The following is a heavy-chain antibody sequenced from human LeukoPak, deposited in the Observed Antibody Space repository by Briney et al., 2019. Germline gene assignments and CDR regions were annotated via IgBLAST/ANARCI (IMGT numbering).Heavy chain of an antibody. CDR3: ARDLSVYCSSTSCSFDY. J-gene: IGHJ4*02. Sequence: SVKVSCKASGGTFSSYAISWVRQAPGQGLEWMGGIIPIFGTANYAQKFQGRVTITADESTSTAYMELSSLRSEDTAVYYCARDLSVYCSSTSCSFDYWGQGTLVTVSS. V-gene: IGHV1-69*13. CDR2: IIPIFGTA. CDR1: GGTFSSYA. D-gene: IGHD2-2*01.